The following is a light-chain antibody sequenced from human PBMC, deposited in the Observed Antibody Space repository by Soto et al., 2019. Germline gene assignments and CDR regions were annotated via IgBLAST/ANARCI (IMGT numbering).Light chain of an antibody. V-gene: IGKV3-11*01. CDR2: DAS. J-gene: IGKJ4*01. CDR3: QQRSNWPLT. CDR1: QSVSSY. Sequence: EIVLTQSPATLSWSPGERATLSGRVSQSVSSYLAWYQQKPGQAPRLLIYDASNRATGIPARFSGSGSGTDFTLTISSLEPEDFAVYYCQQRSNWPLTFGGGTKVDI.